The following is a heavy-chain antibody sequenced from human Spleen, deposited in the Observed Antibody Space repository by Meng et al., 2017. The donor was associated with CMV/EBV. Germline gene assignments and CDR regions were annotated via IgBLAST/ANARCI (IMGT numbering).Heavy chain of an antibody. CDR3: ARARRSSPYYFDY. J-gene: IGHJ4*02. CDR1: GYTFTSYG. V-gene: IGHV1-18*01. Sequence: ASVKVSCKASGYTFTSYGISWVRQAPGQDLEWMGWIGPSAGDTSYAQNFQDRVTMTTDTSTNTAHMELRSLRSDDTAVYYCARARRSSPYYFDYWGQGVLVTVSS. D-gene: IGHD6-13*01. CDR2: IGPSAGDT.